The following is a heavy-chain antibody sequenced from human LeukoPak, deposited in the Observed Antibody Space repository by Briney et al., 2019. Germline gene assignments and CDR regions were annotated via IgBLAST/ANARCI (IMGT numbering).Heavy chain of an antibody. J-gene: IGHJ4*02. CDR1: GGSISSGGYY. D-gene: IGHD3-22*01. V-gene: IGHV4-61*08. CDR2: IYYSGST. Sequence: KPSETLSLTCTVSGGSISSGGYYWSWIRQPPGKGLEWIGYIYYSGSTNYNPSLKSRVTISVDTSKNQFSLKLSSVTAADTAVYYCARGDYNYYDSSAYYFDYWGQGTLVTVSS. CDR3: ARGDYNYYDSSAYYFDY.